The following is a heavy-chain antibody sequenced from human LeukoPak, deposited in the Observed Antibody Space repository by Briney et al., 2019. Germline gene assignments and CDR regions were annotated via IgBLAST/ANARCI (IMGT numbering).Heavy chain of an antibody. Sequence: SETLSLTCAVSGGSFSGYYWSWIRQPPGKGLEWIGEINHSGSTNYNPSLKSRVTILVDTSKNQFSLKLSSVTAADTAVYYCARVGDIVVVPAANTYYFDYWGQGTLVTVSS. V-gene: IGHV4-34*01. CDR1: GGSFSGYY. J-gene: IGHJ4*02. CDR3: ARVGDIVVVPAANTYYFDY. D-gene: IGHD2-2*01. CDR2: INHSGST.